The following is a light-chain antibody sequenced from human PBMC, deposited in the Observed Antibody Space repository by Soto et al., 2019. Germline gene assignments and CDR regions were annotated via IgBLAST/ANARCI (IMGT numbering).Light chain of an antibody. V-gene: IGKV3-15*01. J-gene: IGKJ1*01. CDR1: QSVSSN. CDR3: QQYNNWPWT. CDR2: GAS. Sequence: VGMTQSPATLSVSAGERFTLSCRASQSVSSNLAWYQQKPGQAPRLLIYGASTRATGIPARFSGSGSGTEFTLTISSLQSEDFAVYYCQQYNNWPWTFGQGTKVDI.